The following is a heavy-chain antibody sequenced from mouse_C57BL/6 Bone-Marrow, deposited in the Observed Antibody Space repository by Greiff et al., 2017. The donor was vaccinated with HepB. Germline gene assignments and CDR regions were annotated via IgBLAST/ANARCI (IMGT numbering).Heavy chain of an antibody. CDR3: ARWRDYVGFAY. D-gene: IGHD1-1*01. J-gene: IGHJ3*01. Sequence: VQLKESGPGLAKPSQTLSLTCSVTGYSITSYYWNWIRKFPGNKLEYMGYISYSGSTYYNPSLKSRISIIRDTSKNQYYLQLNSVTTEDTATYYCARWRDYVGFAYWGQGTLVTVSA. CDR1: GYSITSYY. V-gene: IGHV3-8*01. CDR2: ISYSGST.